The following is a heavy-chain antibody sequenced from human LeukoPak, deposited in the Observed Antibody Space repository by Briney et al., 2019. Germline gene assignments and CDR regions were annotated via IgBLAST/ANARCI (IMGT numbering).Heavy chain of an antibody. Sequence: PGGSLRLSCAASGFTFSTYALHWVRQAPGKGLEWVSAISGSGGSTYYADSVKGRFTISRDNSKNTLYLQMNSLRAEDTAVYYCARDGAGDDAFDIWGQGTMVTVSS. J-gene: IGHJ3*02. D-gene: IGHD1-26*01. CDR1: GFTFSTYA. CDR3: ARDGAGDDAFDI. V-gene: IGHV3-23*01. CDR2: ISGSGGST.